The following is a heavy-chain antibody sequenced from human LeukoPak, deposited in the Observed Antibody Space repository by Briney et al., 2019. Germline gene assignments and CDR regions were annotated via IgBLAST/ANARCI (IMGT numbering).Heavy chain of an antibody. V-gene: IGHV3-23*01. D-gene: IGHD6-13*01. Sequence: GGSLRLSCAASGFTFSNYAMSWVRQAPGKGLEWVSAIGGSGSNTFYADSVKGRFTISRDNSKNTLYLQMNSLRAEDTAVYYCAREGVWRQQLVDYYYGMDVWGQGTTVTVSS. CDR3: AREGVWRQQLVDYYYGMDV. CDR1: GFTFSNYA. J-gene: IGHJ6*02. CDR2: IGGSGSNT.